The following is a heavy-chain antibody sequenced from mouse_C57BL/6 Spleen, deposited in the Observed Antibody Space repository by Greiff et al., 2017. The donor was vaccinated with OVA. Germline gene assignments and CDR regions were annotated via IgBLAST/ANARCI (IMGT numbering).Heavy chain of an antibody. J-gene: IGHJ1*03. Sequence: EVKLMESGGGLVQPGESLKLSCASNEYEFPSHDMSWVRKTPEKRLELVAAINSDGGSTYYPDTMERRFIISRDNTKKTLYLQMSSLRSEDTALYYSARQGHYGYLDVWGTGTTVTVSS. CDR1: EYEFPSHD. D-gene: IGHD3-3*01. V-gene: IGHV5-2*01. CDR2: INSDGGST. CDR3: ARQGHYGYLDV.